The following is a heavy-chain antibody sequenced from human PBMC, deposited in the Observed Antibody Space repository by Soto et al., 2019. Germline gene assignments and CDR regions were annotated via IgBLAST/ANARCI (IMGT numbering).Heavy chain of an antibody. Sequence: QVQLVKSGAEVREPGASVKVYCKASGYSFTSLDINWVRQTTGQGLEWMGWMQPSSGRTGYAQKFQGRVTMTRDTSIHTAYMELSSLTTDDTAFYYCARGVTAGVDYWGQGTLVTDSS. CDR2: MQPSSGRT. J-gene: IGHJ4*02. CDR3: ARGVTAGVDY. CDR1: GYSFTSLD. V-gene: IGHV1-8*01. D-gene: IGHD1-26*01.